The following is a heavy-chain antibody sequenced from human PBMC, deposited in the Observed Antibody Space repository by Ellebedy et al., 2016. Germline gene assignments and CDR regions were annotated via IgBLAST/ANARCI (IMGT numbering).Heavy chain of an antibody. CDR3: AREESGSYYEGRRVDV. CDR1: GYSISSGYY. J-gene: IGHJ6*02. D-gene: IGHD1-26*01. Sequence: SETLSLTXTVSGYSISSGYYWGWIRQPPGKGLEWIGSIYHSGSTYYNPSLKSRVTISVDTSKNQFSLKLSSVTAADTAVYYCAREESGSYYEGRRVDVWGQGTTVTVSS. V-gene: IGHV4-38-2*02. CDR2: IYHSGST.